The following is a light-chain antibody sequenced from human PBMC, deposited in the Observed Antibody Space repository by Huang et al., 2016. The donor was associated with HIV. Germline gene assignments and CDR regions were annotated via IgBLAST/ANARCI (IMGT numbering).Light chain of an antibody. CDR3: QQFSSYSPLT. CDR1: QGISNS. CDR2: AAS. Sequence: IQLTQSPSSLSASVGDRVTITCRASQGISNSLVWYQQKPGRAPKLLIYAASTLQSGVTARFSGSGSGTDFTLTISSLQPEDSATYYCQQFSSYSPLTFGGGTKVEIK. J-gene: IGKJ4*01. V-gene: IGKV1-9*01.